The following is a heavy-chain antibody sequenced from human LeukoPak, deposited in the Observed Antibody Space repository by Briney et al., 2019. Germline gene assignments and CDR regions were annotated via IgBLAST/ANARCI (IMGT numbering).Heavy chain of an antibody. D-gene: IGHD1-26*01. V-gene: IGHV1-3*01. Sequence: ASVKVSCKASGYTFTSYAMHWVRQAPGQRLEWMGWINAGNGNTKYSQKFQGRVTITRDTSASTAHMELSSLRSGDTAVYYCARDISLVVGATDYWGQGTLVTVSS. CDR3: ARDISLVVGATDY. J-gene: IGHJ4*02. CDR1: GYTFTSYA. CDR2: INAGNGNT.